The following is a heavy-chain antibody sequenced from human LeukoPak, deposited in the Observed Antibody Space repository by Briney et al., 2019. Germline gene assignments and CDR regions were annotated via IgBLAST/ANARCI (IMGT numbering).Heavy chain of an antibody. CDR3: ARGDLYDSSGYHPFDY. CDR1: GYTFTGYY. V-gene: IGHV1-2*02. Sequence: ASVKVSCKASGYTFTGYYMHWVRQAPGQGLEWMGWINPNSGGTNYAQKFQGRVTMTRDTSISTAYMELSRLRSDDTAVYYCARGDLYDSSGYHPFDYWGQGALVNVSS. D-gene: IGHD3-22*01. CDR2: INPNSGGT. J-gene: IGHJ4*02.